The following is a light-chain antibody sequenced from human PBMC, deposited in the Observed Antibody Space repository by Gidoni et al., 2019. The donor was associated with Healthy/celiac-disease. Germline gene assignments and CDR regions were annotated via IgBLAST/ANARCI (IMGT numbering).Light chain of an antibody. CDR1: KLGDKY. CDR3: QAWDSSTAVV. CDR2: QDS. Sequence: SYELTQPPPVSVSPGQTASITCPGDKLGDKYACWYQQKPGQSPVLVIYQDSKRPSGIPERFSGSNSGNTATLTISGTQAMDEADYYCQAWDSSTAVVFGGGTKLTVL. V-gene: IGLV3-1*01. J-gene: IGLJ3*02.